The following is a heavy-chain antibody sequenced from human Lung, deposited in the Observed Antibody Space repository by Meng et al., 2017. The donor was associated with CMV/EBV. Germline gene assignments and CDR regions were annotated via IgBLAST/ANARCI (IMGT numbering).Heavy chain of an antibody. CDR2: INHSGST. D-gene: IGHD1-7*01. V-gene: IGHV4-34*01. CDR3: ARGAWNYVGVLDY. Sequence: SETLSLTCAVYGGSFSGYYWSWIRQPPGKGLEWIGEINHSGSTNYNPSLKSRVTISVDTSKNQFSLKLSSVTAADTAVYYCARGAWNYVGVLDYWGQGTLVTVSS. J-gene: IGHJ4*02. CDR1: GGSFSGYY.